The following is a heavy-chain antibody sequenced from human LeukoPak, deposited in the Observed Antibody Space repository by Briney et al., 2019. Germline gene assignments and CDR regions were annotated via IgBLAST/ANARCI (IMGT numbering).Heavy chain of an antibody. CDR1: GFTFSSYW. D-gene: IGHD1-26*01. J-gene: IGHJ4*02. V-gene: IGHV3-74*01. Sequence: GGSLRLSCAASGFTFSSYWMHWVRQAPGKGLVWVSRIYSDGISTSYADSVKGRFTISRDNAQNTLYLQMNSLKAEDTAIYYCAREGGSYSNYFDYWGQGTLVTVSS. CDR3: AREGGSYSNYFDY. CDR2: IYSDGIST.